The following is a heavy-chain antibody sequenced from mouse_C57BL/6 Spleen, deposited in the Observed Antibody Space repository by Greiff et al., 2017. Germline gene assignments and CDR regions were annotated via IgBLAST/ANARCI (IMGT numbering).Heavy chain of an antibody. D-gene: IGHD4-1*01. V-gene: IGHV1-82*01. J-gene: IGHJ2*01. CDR1: GYAFSSSW. CDR3: ARWDWDVVDY. Sequence: VQLQQSGPELVKPGGSVKISCKASGYAFSSSWMNWVKQRPGKGLEWIGRVYPGDGDTNYNGKFKGTATLTADKPSSTAYMQLSSLTTEDSAVCFCARWDWDVVDYWGQGTTLTVSS. CDR2: VYPGDGDT.